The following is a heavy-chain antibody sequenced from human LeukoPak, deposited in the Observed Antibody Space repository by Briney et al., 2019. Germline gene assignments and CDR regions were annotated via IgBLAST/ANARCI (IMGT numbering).Heavy chain of an antibody. D-gene: IGHD3-10*02. CDR1: GFTFSSYS. J-gene: IGHJ6*03. Sequence: GGSLRLSCAASGFTFSSYSMSWVREAPGKELEWVSSITSRSTYIYYTDSVKGRFTISRDNARSSVYLQMTSLRAEDTAVYYCAKEACSGTNCIYYFMDVWGKGTTVTVSS. CDR3: AKEACSGTNCIYYFMDV. CDR2: ITSRSTYI. V-gene: IGHV3-21*06.